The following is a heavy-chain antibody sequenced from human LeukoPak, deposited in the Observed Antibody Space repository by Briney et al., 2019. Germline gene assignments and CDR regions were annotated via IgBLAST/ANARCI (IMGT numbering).Heavy chain of an antibody. V-gene: IGHV1-58*02. CDR1: GFTFTRST. CDR3: ARDGSYYYDSSGYYSYDAFDI. D-gene: IGHD3-22*01. CDR2: IVLGSGNT. J-gene: IGHJ3*02. Sequence: SVKVSCKASGFTFTRSTMQWVRQARGQRLEWIGWIVLGSGNTNYAQKFQGRVTITADKSTSTAYMELSSLRSEDTAVYYCARDGSYYYDSSGYYSYDAFDIWGQGTMVTVSS.